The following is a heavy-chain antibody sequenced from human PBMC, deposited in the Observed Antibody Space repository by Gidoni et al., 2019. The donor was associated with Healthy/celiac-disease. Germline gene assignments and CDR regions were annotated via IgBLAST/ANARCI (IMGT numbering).Heavy chain of an antibody. V-gene: IGHV3-64D*06. CDR1: GFTFSSYA. D-gene: IGHD5-12*01. CDR2: ISSNGGST. Sequence: EVQLVESGGGLVQHGGSLRLSCSASGFTFSSYAMHWVRQAPGKGLEYVSAISSNGGSTYYADSVKGRFTISRDNSKNTLYLQMSSLRAEDTAVYYCVKGGGGYDFDYWGQGTLVTVSS. J-gene: IGHJ4*02. CDR3: VKGGGGYDFDY.